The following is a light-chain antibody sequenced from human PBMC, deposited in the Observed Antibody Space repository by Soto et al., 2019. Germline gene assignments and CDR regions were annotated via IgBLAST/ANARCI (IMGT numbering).Light chain of an antibody. CDR3: QQYDRLRYT. J-gene: IGKJ2*01. Sequence: DLQMTQSPPSLSASVGDRVTITCQASQDITKYLNWYQQKPGKAPKLLIYDASNLETGVPSRFSGSGSGTDFTFTISSLQPEDIATYYCQQYDRLRYTFGQGTKVEIK. CDR2: DAS. CDR1: QDITKY. V-gene: IGKV1-33*01.